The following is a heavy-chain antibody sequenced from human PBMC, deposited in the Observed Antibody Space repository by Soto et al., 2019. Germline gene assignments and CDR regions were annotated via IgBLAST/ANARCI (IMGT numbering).Heavy chain of an antibody. CDR3: AKDSDSSGYYYHYFDY. D-gene: IGHD3-22*01. CDR1: GFTFSSYG. J-gene: IGHJ4*02. Sequence: GGSLRLSCAASGFTFSSYGMHWVRQAPGKGLEWVAVISYDGSNKYYADSVKGRFTISRDNSKNTLYLQMNSLRAEDTAVYYCAKDSDSSGYYYHYFDYWGQGTLVTVSS. V-gene: IGHV3-30*18. CDR2: ISYDGSNK.